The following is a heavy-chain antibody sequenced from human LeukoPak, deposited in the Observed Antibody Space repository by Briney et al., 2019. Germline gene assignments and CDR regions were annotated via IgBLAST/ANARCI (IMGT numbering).Heavy chain of an antibody. CDR1: GYTFTSYG. V-gene: IGHV1-18*01. CDR3: ARAEYYYDSSGYWNWFDP. J-gene: IGHJ5*02. D-gene: IGHD3-22*01. Sequence: ASVKVSCRASGYTFTSYGISWVRQAPGQGLEWMGWISAYNGNTNYAQKLQGRVTMTTDTSMSTAYMELRSLRSDDTAVYYCARAEYYYDSSGYWNWFDPWGQGTLVTVSS. CDR2: ISAYNGNT.